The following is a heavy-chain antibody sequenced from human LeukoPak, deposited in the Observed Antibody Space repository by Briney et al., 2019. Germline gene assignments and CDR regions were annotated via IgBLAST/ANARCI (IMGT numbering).Heavy chain of an antibody. CDR3: ARDRGYNAFDI. Sequence: GGSLRLSCAASGFTFSSYSMLWVRQAPGKGLEWVSFISSSSSTIYYADSVKGRFTISRDNAKNSMYLQMNSLRADDTAEYYCARDRGYNAFDIWGQGTMVTVSS. V-gene: IGHV3-48*04. J-gene: IGHJ3*02. CDR2: ISSSSSTI. CDR1: GFTFSSYS. D-gene: IGHD5-18*01.